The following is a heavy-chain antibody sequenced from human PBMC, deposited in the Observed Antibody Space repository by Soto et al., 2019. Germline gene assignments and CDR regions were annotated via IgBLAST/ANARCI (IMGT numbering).Heavy chain of an antibody. CDR1: GFTVSNNY. CDR3: GIKRGGGGY. D-gene: IGHD3-10*01. Sequence: EVQLVESGGGLIQPGGSLRLSCAVSGFTVSNNYMSWVRQAPGKGLEGVSVIYSGGYTAYGDSVKGRFTISRDNSKNTLYLKRKGLGGEARAVYYGGIKRGGGGYWGQGTLVTVSS. V-gene: IGHV3-53*01. J-gene: IGHJ4*02. CDR2: IYSGGYT.